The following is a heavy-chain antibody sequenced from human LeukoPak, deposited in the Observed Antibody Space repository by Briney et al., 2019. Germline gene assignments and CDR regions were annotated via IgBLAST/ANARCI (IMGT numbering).Heavy chain of an antibody. CDR3: AKDPEVIIAVAATRYFQH. Sequence: GGSLRLSCAASGFTFSSYGMHWVRQAPGKGLEWVAVISYDGSNKYYADSVKGRFTISRDNSKNTLYLQMNSLRAEDTAVYYCAKDPEVIIAVAATRYFQHWGQGTLVTVSS. D-gene: IGHD6-19*01. J-gene: IGHJ1*01. CDR1: GFTFSSYG. CDR2: ISYDGSNK. V-gene: IGHV3-30*18.